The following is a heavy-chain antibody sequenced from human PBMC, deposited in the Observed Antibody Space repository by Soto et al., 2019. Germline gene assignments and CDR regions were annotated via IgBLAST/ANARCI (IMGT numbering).Heavy chain of an antibody. CDR3: ARDRAFWDYGSNPGWFDP. V-gene: IGHV1-18*01. Sequence: QVQLVQSGAEVKKPGASVKVSCKASGYTFTSYGISWVRQAPGQGLEWMGWISAYNGNTNYAQKLQGRVTMTTDTSTSTAYMELRSLRSDDTAVYYCARDRAFWDYGSNPGWFDPWGQGTLVTVSS. D-gene: IGHD4-17*01. CDR1: GYTFTSYG. CDR2: ISAYNGNT. J-gene: IGHJ5*02.